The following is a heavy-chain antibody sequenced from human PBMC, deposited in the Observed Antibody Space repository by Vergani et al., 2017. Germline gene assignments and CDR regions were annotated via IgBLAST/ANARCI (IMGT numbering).Heavy chain of an antibody. J-gene: IGHJ6*02. D-gene: IGHD1-1*01. CDR1: GFKFSDHY. Sequence: LEESGGGSVKPGGSLRLSCAASGFKFSDHYMSWIRQAPGKGLEWVSHISPGASTVSYTDSVTGRFTVSRDNDINSLTLDMTTLRVEDPAVYYCAKNPGISTTRHYYAMDVWGQGTTVTVSS. V-gene: IGHV3-11*04. CDR3: AKNPGISTTRHYYAMDV. CDR2: ISPGASTV.